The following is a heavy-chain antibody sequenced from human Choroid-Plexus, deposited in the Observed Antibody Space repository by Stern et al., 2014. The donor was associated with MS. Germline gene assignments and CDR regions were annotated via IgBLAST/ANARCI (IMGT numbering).Heavy chain of an antibody. CDR1: GFTFGSCA. V-gene: IGHV3-30*18. D-gene: IGHD2/OR15-2a*01. J-gene: IGHJ5*02. Sequence: VQLVESGGGVVQPGRPLRLSCVASGFTFGSCAMHWVRQAPGKGLEGVAGVSYDGSNKYYADSVKGRFTICRDNYQNTLYIQMSSLRPEDTAVYYCAKDRQYLTYFFDHWGQGSLVTVSS. CDR2: VSYDGSNK. CDR3: AKDRQYLTYFFDH.